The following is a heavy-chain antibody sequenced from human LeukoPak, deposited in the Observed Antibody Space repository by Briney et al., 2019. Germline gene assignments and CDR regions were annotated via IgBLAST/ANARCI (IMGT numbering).Heavy chain of an antibody. J-gene: IGHJ4*02. CDR2: IYYSGTT. Sequence: SETLSLTCTVAGGSISTGDYYWSWIRQPPGKDLEWIGYIYYSGTTYYNPSLKGRISFSMQTSKNQFSLNLRSVTAAATAVYYCARDPVYGSGTFWGQGTLVTVSS. D-gene: IGHD3-10*01. CDR1: GGSISTGDYY. V-gene: IGHV4-30-4*01. CDR3: ARDPVYGSGTF.